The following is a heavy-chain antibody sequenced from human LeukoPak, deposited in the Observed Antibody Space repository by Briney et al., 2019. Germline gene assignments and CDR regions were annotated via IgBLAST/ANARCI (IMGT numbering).Heavy chain of an antibody. J-gene: IGHJ5*02. V-gene: IGHV4-59*12. CDR2: IYYSGST. Sequence: PSETLSLTCTVSGGSISSYYWSWIRQPPGKGLEWIGYIYYSGSTNYNPSLKSRVTISVDTSKNQFSLKVNSVTAADTAVYYCARVGIVLVTGSNWVDPWGQGTLVTVSS. CDR1: GGSISSYY. D-gene: IGHD3-22*01. CDR3: ARVGIVLVTGSNWVDP.